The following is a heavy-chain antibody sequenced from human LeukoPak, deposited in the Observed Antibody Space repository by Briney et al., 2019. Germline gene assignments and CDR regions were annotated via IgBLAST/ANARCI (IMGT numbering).Heavy chain of an antibody. CDR3: AREGYYGSGSPPSLYFDY. D-gene: IGHD3-10*01. CDR1: GFTFRNYV. J-gene: IGHJ4*02. Sequence: GGSLTLSCAASGFTFRNYVIHWVRQAPGKGLEWVAVTSSDLNVKLYADSVKGRFTISRDNSRSTLYLQMNSLRPEDTAIYYCAREGYYGSGSPPSLYFDYWGQGTLVTVSS. V-gene: IGHV3-30-3*01. CDR2: TSSDLNVK.